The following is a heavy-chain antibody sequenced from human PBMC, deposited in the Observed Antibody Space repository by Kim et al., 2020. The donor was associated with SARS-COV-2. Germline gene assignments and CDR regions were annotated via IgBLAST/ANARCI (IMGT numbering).Heavy chain of an antibody. D-gene: IGHD3-3*01. V-gene: IGHV4-4*02. CDR2: IYHSGST. Sequence: SDTLSLTCAVSGGSISSSNWWSWVRQPPGKGLEWIGEIYHSGSTNYNPSLKSRVTISVDKSKNQFSLKLSSVTAADTAVYYCARGGLYGRAGYYYGMDVWGQGTTVTVSS. J-gene: IGHJ6*02. CDR1: GGSISSSNW. CDR3: ARGGLYGRAGYYYGMDV.